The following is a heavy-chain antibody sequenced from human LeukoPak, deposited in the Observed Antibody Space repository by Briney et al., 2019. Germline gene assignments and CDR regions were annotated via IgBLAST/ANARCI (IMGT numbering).Heavy chain of an antibody. D-gene: IGHD3-22*01. V-gene: IGHV3-15*01. CDR2: IKSKTDGATT. Sequence: PGGSLRLSCAASGFTFNRYWMHWVRQAPGKGLEWVGRIKSKTDGATTEYAAPVKGRFTISRDDSKNTLYLQMNSLKTEDTAVYYCTTVGSSRYYYYFDYWGQGSLVTVSS. CDR1: GFTFNRYW. J-gene: IGHJ4*02. CDR3: TTVGSSRYYYYFDY.